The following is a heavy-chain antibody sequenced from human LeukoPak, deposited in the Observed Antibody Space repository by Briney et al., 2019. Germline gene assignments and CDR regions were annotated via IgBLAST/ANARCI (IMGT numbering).Heavy chain of an antibody. J-gene: IGHJ4*02. Sequence: ASVKVSCKASGYTFTGYYMHWVRQAPGQGLEWMGRINPNSGGTDYAQNLQGRVTMTRDTSISTAYMELSWLRSDDTAVYYCARGYSYGHYFDYWGQGTLVTVSS. CDR1: GYTFTGYY. CDR2: INPNSGGT. V-gene: IGHV1-2*06. D-gene: IGHD5-18*01. CDR3: ARGYSYGHYFDY.